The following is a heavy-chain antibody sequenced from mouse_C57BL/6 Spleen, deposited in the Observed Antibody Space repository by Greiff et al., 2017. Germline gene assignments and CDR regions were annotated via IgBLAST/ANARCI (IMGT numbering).Heavy chain of an antibody. D-gene: IGHD3-2*02. V-gene: IGHV2-9-1*01. CDR2: IWTGGGT. CDR1: GFSLTSYA. J-gene: IGHJ4*01. CDR3: ARKREAQATYYYAMDY. Sequence: VQRVESGPGLVAPSQSLSITCTVSGFSLTSYAISWVRQPPGKGLEWLGVIWTGGGTNYNSALKFRLSISKDNSKSQVFLKMNSLQTDDTARYYCARKREAQATYYYAMDYWGQGTSVTVSS.